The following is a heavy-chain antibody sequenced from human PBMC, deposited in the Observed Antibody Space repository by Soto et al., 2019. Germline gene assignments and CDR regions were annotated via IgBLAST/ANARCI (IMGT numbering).Heavy chain of an antibody. CDR1: GFTFSSYA. J-gene: IGHJ3*02. Sequence: GGSLRLSCAASGFTFSSYAMNWVRQAPGKGLEWVSYISRSSSAIYYADSVKGRFTISRDNAKDSLYLQMNSLRDEDTALYYCARGIVVVSDALDISGQGTLVTVSS. D-gene: IGHD3-22*01. CDR3: ARGIVVVSDALDI. V-gene: IGHV3-48*02. CDR2: ISRSSSAI.